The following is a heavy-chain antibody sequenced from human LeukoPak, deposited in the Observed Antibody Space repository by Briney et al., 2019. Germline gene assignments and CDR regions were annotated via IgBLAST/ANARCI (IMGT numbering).Heavy chain of an antibody. J-gene: IGHJ4*02. Sequence: PSETLSLTCTVSGGSISSDYWSWIRQPPGKGLEWIGYIYYRGSTNYNPSLKSRVTISVDTSKNQFSLKLSSVTAADTAVYYCARLSGYSSGHYYSDYWGQGALVTVSS. CDR2: IYYRGST. CDR1: GGSISSDY. D-gene: IGHD3-22*01. CDR3: ARLSGYSSGHYYSDY. V-gene: IGHV4-59*01.